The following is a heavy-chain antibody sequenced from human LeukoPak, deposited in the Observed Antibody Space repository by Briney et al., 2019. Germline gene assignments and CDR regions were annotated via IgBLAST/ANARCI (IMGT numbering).Heavy chain of an antibody. CDR3: ARDKMGGFDY. CDR1: GGSIRSSSYY. Sequence: PSETLSLTCTVSGGSIRSSSYYWGWIRQPPGKELEWIGSIYYDGSTYYNPSLKSRVTISVDKSKNQFSLKLSSVTAADTAVYYCARDKMGGFDYWGQGTLVTVSS. J-gene: IGHJ4*02. V-gene: IGHV4-39*07. D-gene: IGHD3-16*01. CDR2: IYYDGST.